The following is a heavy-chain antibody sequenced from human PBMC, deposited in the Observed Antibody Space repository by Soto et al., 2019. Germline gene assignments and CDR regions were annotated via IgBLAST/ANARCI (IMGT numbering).Heavy chain of an antibody. Sequence: GGSLRLSCAASGFTFSSYAMHWVRQAPGKGLEWVAVISYDGSNKYYADSVKGRFTISRDNSKNTLYLQMNSLRAEDTAVYYCARDSSGSWLNYGMDVWGQGTTVTVSS. CDR1: GFTFSSYA. J-gene: IGHJ6*02. CDR3: ARDSSGSWLNYGMDV. V-gene: IGHV3-30-3*01. CDR2: ISYDGSNK. D-gene: IGHD6-13*01.